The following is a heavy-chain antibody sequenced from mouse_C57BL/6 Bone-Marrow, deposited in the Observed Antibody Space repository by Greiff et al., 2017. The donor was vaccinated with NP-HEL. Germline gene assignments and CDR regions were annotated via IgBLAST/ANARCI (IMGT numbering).Heavy chain of an antibody. CDR1: GFTFSDFY. CDR2: SRNKANDYTT. CDR3: ARDANYYGSSYRYYAMDY. D-gene: IGHD1-1*01. J-gene: IGHJ4*01. V-gene: IGHV7-1*01. Sequence: EVKLMESGGGLVQSGRSLRLSCATSGFTFSDFYMEWVRQAPGKGLEWIAASRNKANDYTTEYSASVKGRFIVSRDTSQSILYLQMNALRAEDTAIYYCARDANYYGSSYRYYAMDYWGQGTSVTVSS.